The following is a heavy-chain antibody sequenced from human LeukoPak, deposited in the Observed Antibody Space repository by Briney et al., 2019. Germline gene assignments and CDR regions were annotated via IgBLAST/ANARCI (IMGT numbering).Heavy chain of an antibody. J-gene: IGHJ4*02. D-gene: IGHD3-10*01. V-gene: IGHV1-2*02. Sequence: ASVKVSCKASGYTFIPYIFNFVRQAPGLGLEWMGWINPSSGGTNYAQKFQGRVTITRDTSITTAYMELTTQSSDDAAIYYCARGGGSSFFDYWGQGTLVTVSS. CDR2: INPSSGGT. CDR1: GYTFIPYI. CDR3: ARGGGSSFFDY.